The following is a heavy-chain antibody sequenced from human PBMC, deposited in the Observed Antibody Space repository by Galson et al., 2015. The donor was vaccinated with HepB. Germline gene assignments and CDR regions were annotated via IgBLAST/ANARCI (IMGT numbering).Heavy chain of an antibody. CDR2: IYPGDSDT. J-gene: IGHJ4*02. CDR3: ARHRDTSSWYGLFDY. D-gene: IGHD6-13*01. CDR1: GYSFTSYW. V-gene: IGHV5-51*01. Sequence: QSGAEVKKPGESLKISCKGSGYSFTSYWIGWVRQMPGKGLEWMGIIYPGDSDTNYSPSFEGHVTFSADKSISTAYLQWSSLEASDTAMYYCARHRDTSSWYGLFDYWGQGTLLTVSS.